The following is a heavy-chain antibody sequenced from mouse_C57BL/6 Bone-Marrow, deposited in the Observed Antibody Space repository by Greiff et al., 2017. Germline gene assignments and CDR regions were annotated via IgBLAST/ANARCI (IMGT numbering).Heavy chain of an antibody. Sequence: VQLQQSGAELVRPGASVKLSCTASGFNIKDDYMHWVKQRPEQGLEWIRWIDPENGDTEYASKFQGKATITADTSSNTAYLQLSSLTSEDTAVYYCTTFGYEDYWGQGTTLTVSS. J-gene: IGHJ2*01. CDR1: GFNIKDDY. V-gene: IGHV14-4*01. CDR3: TTFGYEDY. D-gene: IGHD2-2*01. CDR2: IDPENGDT.